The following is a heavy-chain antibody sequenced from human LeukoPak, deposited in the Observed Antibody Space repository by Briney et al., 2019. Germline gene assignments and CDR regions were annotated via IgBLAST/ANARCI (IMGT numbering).Heavy chain of an antibody. CDR1: GGTFSSYA. D-gene: IGHD2-21*02. CDR3: ARDLYCGGDCYSNFDY. CDR2: IIPIFGTA. J-gene: IGHJ4*02. Sequence: ASVKVSCKASGGTFSSYAISWVRQAPGQGLEWMGGIIPIFGTANYAQKFQGRVTITADESTSTAYMELSSLRSEDTAVYYCARDLYCGGDCYSNFDYWGQGTLVTVSS. V-gene: IGHV1-69*13.